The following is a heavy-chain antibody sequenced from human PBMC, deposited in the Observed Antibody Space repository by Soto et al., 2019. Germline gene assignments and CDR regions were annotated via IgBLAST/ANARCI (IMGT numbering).Heavy chain of an antibody. CDR2: IYYSGSP. Sequence: QVQLQESGPGLVKPSQTLSLTCTVSGGSIRSGGNSWSWIRQHSGKGLEWIGYIYYSGSPYYNPSLQSRLTISLDTSKNQFSLKLSSVTAADRAVYYCARGVLRTFDYWGQGTLVTVSS. CDR1: GGSIRSGGNS. J-gene: IGHJ4*02. V-gene: IGHV4-31*03. CDR3: ARGVLRTFDY.